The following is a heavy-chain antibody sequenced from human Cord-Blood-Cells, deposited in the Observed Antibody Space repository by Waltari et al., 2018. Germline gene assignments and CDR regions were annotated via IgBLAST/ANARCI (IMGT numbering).Heavy chain of an antibody. V-gene: IGHV1-2*02. CDR2: INPNSGGT. D-gene: IGHD2-2*01. J-gene: IGHJ3*02. Sequence: QVQLVQSGAEVKKPGASVKVSCKASGYTFTGYSMHWVRQATGQGLEWMGWINPNSGGTNYAQKFQGRVTMTRDTSISTAYMELSRLRSDDTAVYYCARDGCSSTSCYAFDIWGQGTMVTVSS. CDR3: ARDGCSSTSCYAFDI. CDR1: GYTFTGYS.